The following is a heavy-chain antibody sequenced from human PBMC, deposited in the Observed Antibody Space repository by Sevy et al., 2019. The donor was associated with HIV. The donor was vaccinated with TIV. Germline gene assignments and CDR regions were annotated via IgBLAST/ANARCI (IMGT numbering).Heavy chain of an antibody. D-gene: IGHD6-6*01. CDR1: GFTFSNYW. V-gene: IGHV3-7*01. CDR2: IKQGGNEK. Sequence: GGSLRLSCAASGFTFSNYWMNWVRQAPGKGLEWVANIKQGGNEKYYVDSVKGRFTLSRDNAKNSVSLQMNSLRAEDTAVYYCARGGPLVEAALIPWGMDVWGQGTTVTVSS. CDR3: ARGGPLVEAALIPWGMDV. J-gene: IGHJ6*02.